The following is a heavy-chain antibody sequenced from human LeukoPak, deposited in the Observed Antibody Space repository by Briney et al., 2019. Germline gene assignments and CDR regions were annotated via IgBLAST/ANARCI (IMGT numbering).Heavy chain of an antibody. CDR3: ATYLFRGDTHYFDY. CDR1: GGSISSGNYY. V-gene: IGHV4-61*01. J-gene: IGHJ4*02. CDR2: IHYSGST. Sequence: SETLSLTCTVSGGSISSGNYYWSWIRQSPGKGLEWMAYIHYSGSTNYNPSLKSRVTISLDTSKNLFSLKLSSVTAADTAVYYCATYLFRGDTHYFDYWGQGIVVTVSS. D-gene: IGHD3-10*01.